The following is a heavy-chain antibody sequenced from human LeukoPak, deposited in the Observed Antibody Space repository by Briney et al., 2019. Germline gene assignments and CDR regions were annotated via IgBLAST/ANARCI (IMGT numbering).Heavy chain of an antibody. CDR2: FIPIFGTP. J-gene: IGHJ6*03. V-gene: IGHV1-69*06. CDR3: AKQGALRQDYYMDV. CDR1: GASFSSYA. Sequence: SVTVSCRSTGASFSSYAISWLRQAPGQGLEWMGRFIPIFGTPNYAQRFQGRVTITADIVSSTASMEVKNLTSEDTAVYFCAKQGALRQDYYMDVWGNGTTVTVSS.